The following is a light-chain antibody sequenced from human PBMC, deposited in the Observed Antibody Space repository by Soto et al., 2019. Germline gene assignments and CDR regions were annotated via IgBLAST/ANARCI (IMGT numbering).Light chain of an antibody. CDR1: SSDVGAYNY. CDR2: DVS. CDR3: CSYAGTYTYV. Sequence: QSVLTQPRSVSWSPGQSVTISCTVASSDVGAYNYVSWYQQHPGKAPKLMVYDVSRRPSVVPDRFSGSKSGNTASLTISGLQADDEADYYCCSYAGTYTYVFGSGTKVTVL. J-gene: IGLJ1*01. V-gene: IGLV2-11*01.